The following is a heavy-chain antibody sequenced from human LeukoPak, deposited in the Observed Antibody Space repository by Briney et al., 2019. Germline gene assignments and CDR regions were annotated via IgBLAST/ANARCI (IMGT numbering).Heavy chain of an antibody. Sequence: HPGGSLRLSCGASGFTLENYAINWVRQVPGKGLEWVSVIYAGGNTYYADSVKERFTISRDNSRNTLYLQMNSLRGDDTAVYYCAREVYSSTWFDLWGQGTLVTVSS. CDR3: AREVYSSTWFDL. V-gene: IGHV3-66*01. D-gene: IGHD6-13*01. CDR1: GFTLENYA. CDR2: IYAGGNT. J-gene: IGHJ4*02.